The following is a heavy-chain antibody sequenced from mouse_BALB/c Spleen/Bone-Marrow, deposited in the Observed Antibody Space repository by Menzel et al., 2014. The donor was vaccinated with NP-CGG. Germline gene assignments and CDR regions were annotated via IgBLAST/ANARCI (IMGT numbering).Heavy chain of an antibody. J-gene: IGHJ1*01. V-gene: IGHV5-6-5*01. CDR2: ISSSGST. CDR1: GFSLSSYY. Sequence: EESGGRLVTPGTPLTLTCTASGFSLSSYYMTWVRQAPGKGLGYIGIISSSGSTYYASWAKGRFTISRASTTVDLKITSPTTEDTATYFCARGGGTLSGGAFSPWGPGTLVTVSS. D-gene: IGHD1-1*02. CDR3: ARGGGTLSGGAFSP.